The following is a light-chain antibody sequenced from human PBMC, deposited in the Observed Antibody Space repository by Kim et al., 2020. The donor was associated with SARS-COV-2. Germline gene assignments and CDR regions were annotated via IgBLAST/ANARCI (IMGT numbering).Light chain of an antibody. Sequence: SLAPGERATLSCRASQSVSKSLGWYKQKTGQAPRLLIYDASNRATGIPARVSGSGSGTDFTLTISSLEPEDFAVYYCQQRSKWPLTFGGGTKVEI. CDR3: QQRSKWPLT. CDR1: QSVSKS. V-gene: IGKV3-11*01. CDR2: DAS. J-gene: IGKJ4*01.